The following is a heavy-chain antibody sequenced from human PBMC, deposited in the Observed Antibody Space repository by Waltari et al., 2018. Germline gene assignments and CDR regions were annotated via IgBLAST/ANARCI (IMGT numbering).Heavy chain of an antibody. Sequence: EVKLVESGGGLVHPGGSLSLSCVASGLAVSDPHMSWVRQAPGKGLEWVSIMYPPGSAYNADSVEGRFTISRDISKNMVHLQMNRLRLEDSATYYCATARDEHTAMVYFDNWGQGTLVSVSS. CDR2: MYPPGSA. D-gene: IGHD5-18*01. CDR1: GLAVSDPH. V-gene: IGHV3-66*02. J-gene: IGHJ4*02. CDR3: ATARDEHTAMVYFDN.